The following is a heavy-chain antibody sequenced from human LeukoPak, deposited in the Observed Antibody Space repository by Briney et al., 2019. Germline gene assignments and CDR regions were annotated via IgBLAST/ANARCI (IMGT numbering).Heavy chain of an antibody. V-gene: IGHV3-23*01. CDR2: ISGSGGST. Sequence: GGSLRLSCAASGFTFSSYGMSWVRQAPGKGLEWVSAISGSGGSTYYADSVKGRFTISRDNSKNTLYLQMNSLRAEDTAVYYCAKSYQPRPYYFDYWGQGTLVTVSS. J-gene: IGHJ4*02. D-gene: IGHD2-2*01. CDR3: AKSYQPRPYYFDY. CDR1: GFTFSSYG.